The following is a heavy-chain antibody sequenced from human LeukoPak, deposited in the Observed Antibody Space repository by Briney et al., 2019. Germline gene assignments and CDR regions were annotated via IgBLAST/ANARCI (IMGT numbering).Heavy chain of an antibody. J-gene: IGHJ6*02. CDR2: INHSGST. Sequence: PSETLSLTCTISGGSLSSSTYYWDWIRQPPGKGLEWIGEINHSGSTNYNPSLKSRVTISVDTSKNQFSLKLSSVTAADTAVYYCASLYCGSWHEYGMDVWGQGTTVTVSS. CDR1: GGSLSSSTYY. CDR3: ASLYCGSWHEYGMDV. D-gene: IGHD2-15*01. V-gene: IGHV4-39*07.